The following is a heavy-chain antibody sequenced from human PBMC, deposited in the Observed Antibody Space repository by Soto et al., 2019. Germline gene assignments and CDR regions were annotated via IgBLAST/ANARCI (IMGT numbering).Heavy chain of an antibody. CDR1: GGSFSGYY. V-gene: IGHV4-34*01. CDR2: INHSGST. D-gene: IGHD3-9*01. Sequence: SETLSLTCAVYGGSFSGYYWSWIRQPPVKGLEWIGEINHSGSTNYNPSLKSRVTISVDTSKNQFSLKLSSVTAADTAVYYCARVSSTRYFDWLSKTKYYYYYYMDVWGKGTTVTVSS. CDR3: ARVSSTRYFDWLSKTKYYYYYYMDV. J-gene: IGHJ6*03.